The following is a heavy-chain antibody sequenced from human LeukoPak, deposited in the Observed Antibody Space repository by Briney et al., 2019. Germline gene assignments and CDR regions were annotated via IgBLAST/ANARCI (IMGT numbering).Heavy chain of an antibody. CDR3: ARDKWGGFDY. J-gene: IGHJ4*02. V-gene: IGHV3-48*03. CDR1: GFTFSSYE. D-gene: IGHD7-27*01. Sequence: GSLLLSCAASGFTFSSYEMNWVRQAPGKGLEWVSYISSSGSTIYYADSVKGRFTISRVNAKNSLYLQMNSLRDEDTAVYYCARDKWGGFDYWGQGTLVTVSS. CDR2: ISSSGSTI.